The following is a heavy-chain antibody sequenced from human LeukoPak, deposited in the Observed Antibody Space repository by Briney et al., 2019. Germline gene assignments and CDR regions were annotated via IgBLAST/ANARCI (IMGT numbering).Heavy chain of an antibody. CDR1: GFTFNTYA. CDR2: ITASGATT. Sequence: NPGGSLRLSCATSGFTFNTYAMSWVRQAPGKGLEWVSTITASGATTFYADSVKGRFTISRDNSKNTLYLQTNTLRDEDTAIYYCAKGLANYWDVWGQGTTVTVSS. CDR3: AKGLANYWDV. D-gene: IGHD4/OR15-4a*01. J-gene: IGHJ6*02. V-gene: IGHV3-23*01.